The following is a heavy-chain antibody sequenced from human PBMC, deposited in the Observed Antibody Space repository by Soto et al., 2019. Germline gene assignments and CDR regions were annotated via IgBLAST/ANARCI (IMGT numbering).Heavy chain of an antibody. CDR3: TTESLRTVGMDV. Sequence: EVHLVESGGGLVKPGGSLRLSCAASGFTFNDAWMNWVRQAPGKGLEWVGRIKSKTEGGTTDYAAPVKGRFTISRDDSKNTLHMQMNSLKTADTAVYYCTTESLRTVGMDVWGQGTTVTVSS. V-gene: IGHV3-15*07. CDR2: IKSKTEGGTT. J-gene: IGHJ6*02. CDR1: GFTFNDAW.